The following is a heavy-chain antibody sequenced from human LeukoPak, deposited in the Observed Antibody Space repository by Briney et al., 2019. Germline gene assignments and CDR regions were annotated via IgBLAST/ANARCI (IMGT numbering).Heavy chain of an antibody. CDR3: ARGTQQLVYYYYGMDV. Sequence: ASVKVSCKASGYTFTSYYMHWVRQAPGQGPEWMGIINPSGGSTSYAQKLQGRVTMTRDTSTSTVYMELSSLRSEDTAVYYCARGTQQLVYYYYGMDVWGQGTTVTVSS. D-gene: IGHD6-13*01. CDR2: INPSGGST. J-gene: IGHJ6*02. CDR1: GYTFTSYY. V-gene: IGHV1-46*01.